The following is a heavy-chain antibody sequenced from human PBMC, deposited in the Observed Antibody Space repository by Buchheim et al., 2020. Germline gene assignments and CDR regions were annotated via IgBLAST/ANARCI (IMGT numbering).Heavy chain of an antibody. D-gene: IGHD3-10*01. V-gene: IGHV4-39*01. Sequence: QLQLQESGPGLVKPSETLSLTCTVSGGSISSSSSSWAWIRQPPGEGLEWIGNIYYSGNTYYNPSLKSRLTISVDTSTNQFSLKLSSVTAADTAVYYCARFLGSGTSYWYFDLWGRGTL. CDR2: IYYSGNT. CDR3: ARFLGSGTSYWYFDL. J-gene: IGHJ2*01. CDR1: GGSISSSSSS.